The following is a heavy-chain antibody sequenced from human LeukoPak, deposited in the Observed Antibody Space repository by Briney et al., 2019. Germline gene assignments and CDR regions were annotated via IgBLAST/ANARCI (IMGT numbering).Heavy chain of an antibody. CDR2: ISSISSYI. V-gene: IGHV3-21*01. D-gene: IGHD3-10*01. Sequence: GSLRLSCAASGFTFSRFSMNWVRQAPGKGLEWVSFISSISSYIDYADSVKGRFTISRVNAKNSLYLQMNSLRAEDTAVYYCAKDPDRGGDGYYYYMDVWGKGTTVTVSS. CDR1: GFTFSRFS. CDR3: AKDPDRGGDGYYYYMDV. J-gene: IGHJ6*03.